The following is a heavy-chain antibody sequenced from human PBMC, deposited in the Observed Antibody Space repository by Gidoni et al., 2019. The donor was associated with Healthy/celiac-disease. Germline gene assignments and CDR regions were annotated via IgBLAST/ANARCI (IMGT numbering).Heavy chain of an antibody. D-gene: IGHD3-9*01. V-gene: IGHV4-39*01. CDR3: ARRPPKWILTGNDAFDI. J-gene: IGHJ3*02. CDR2: IYYSGST. Sequence: QLQLQESGPGLVKPSETLSLTCTVSGGSISSSSYYWGWIRQPPGKGLEWIGSIYYSGSTYYNPSLKSRVTISVDTSKNQFSLKLSSVTAADTAVYYCARRPPKWILTGNDAFDIWGQGTMVTVSS. CDR1: GGSISSSSYY.